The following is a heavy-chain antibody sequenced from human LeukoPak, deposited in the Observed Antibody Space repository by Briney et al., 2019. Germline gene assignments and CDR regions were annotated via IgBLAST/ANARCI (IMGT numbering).Heavy chain of an antibody. CDR3: ARDFGDSYGFIQH. J-gene: IGHJ1*01. CDR1: GGTFDNYG. D-gene: IGHD5-18*01. V-gene: IGHV1-69*05. Sequence: GASVKVSCKASGGTFDNYGIDWVRQAPGQGLEWMGGIIPIFGTANYAQKFQGRVTITTDESTSTAYMELSSLRSEDTAVYYCARDFGDSYGFIQHWGQGTLVTVSS. CDR2: IIPIFGTA.